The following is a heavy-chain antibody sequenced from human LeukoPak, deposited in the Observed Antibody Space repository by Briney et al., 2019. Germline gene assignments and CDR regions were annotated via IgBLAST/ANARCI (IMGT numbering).Heavy chain of an antibody. V-gene: IGHV5-51*01. J-gene: IGHJ4*02. CDR3: ARGTDYYGSGSYYAHFDY. CDR1: GYSFTSYW. D-gene: IGHD3-10*01. CDR2: IYPGDSDT. Sequence: GESLKISCKGSGYSFTSYWIGWVRQMPGKGLEWMGIIYPGDSDTRYSPSSQGQVTISADKSISTAYLQWSSLKASDTAMYYCARGTDYYGSGSYYAHFDYWGQGTLITVSS.